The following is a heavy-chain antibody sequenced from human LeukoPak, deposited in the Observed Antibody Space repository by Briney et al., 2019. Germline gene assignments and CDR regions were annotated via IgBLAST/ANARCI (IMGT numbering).Heavy chain of an antibody. Sequence: GGSLRLSCAASGLRFSDYYVSWIRQAPGKGLQWVSYISSGGDIMHYADSVRGRFTSSRDNAKNSGYLEMNSLGADDTAVYYCATNLIGAGEYFQQWGQGTLVTVSS. V-gene: IGHV3-11*01. CDR2: ISSGGDIM. J-gene: IGHJ1*01. CDR1: GLRFSDYY. CDR3: ATNLIGAGEYFQQ. D-gene: IGHD2/OR15-2a*01.